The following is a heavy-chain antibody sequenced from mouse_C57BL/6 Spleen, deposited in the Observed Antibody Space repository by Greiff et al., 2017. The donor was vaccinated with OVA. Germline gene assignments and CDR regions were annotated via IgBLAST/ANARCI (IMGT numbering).Heavy chain of an antibody. V-gene: IGHV1-47*01. D-gene: IGHD2-4*01. J-gene: IGHJ2*01. CDR3: AIIYYDYDD. CDR2: FHPYNGDT. Sequence: LVESGAELVKPGASVKMSCKPSGYTFTTSPIAWMKQNHGKSLEWIGNFHPYNGDTTYNEKFKGKATLTVEKSASTVYLELSRLTSDDSAVYYCAIIYYDYDDWGQGTTLTVSS. CDR1: GYTFTTSP.